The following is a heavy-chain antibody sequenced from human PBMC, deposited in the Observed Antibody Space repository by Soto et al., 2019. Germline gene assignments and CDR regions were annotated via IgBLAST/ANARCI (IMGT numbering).Heavy chain of an antibody. V-gene: IGHV4-34*01. J-gene: IGHJ6*03. Sequence: QVQLQQWGAGLLKPSETLSLTCAVYGGSFSGYYWSWIRQPPGKGLEWIGEINHSGSTNYNPSLKSRVTISVDTAKNQFSLRLSSGTAADAAVYYCAREGGYCSGGSCYQYYYYMDVWGKGTTVTVFS. CDR1: GGSFSGYY. CDR2: INHSGST. D-gene: IGHD2-15*01. CDR3: AREGGYCSGGSCYQYYYYMDV.